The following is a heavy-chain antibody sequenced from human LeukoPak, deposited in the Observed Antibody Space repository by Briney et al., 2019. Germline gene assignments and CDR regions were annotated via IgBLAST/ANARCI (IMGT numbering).Heavy chain of an antibody. Sequence: SETLSLTCAVYGGSFSGYYWSWIRQPPGKGLAWIGYIYASGSTNYNPSLKSRVIISVDMSKNQFSLKLNSVTAADTAVYYCARQGGYRGYMDVWGKGTTVTVSS. V-gene: IGHV4-4*09. J-gene: IGHJ6*03. CDR1: GGSFSGYY. CDR3: ARQGGYRGYMDV. D-gene: IGHD5-18*01. CDR2: IYASGST.